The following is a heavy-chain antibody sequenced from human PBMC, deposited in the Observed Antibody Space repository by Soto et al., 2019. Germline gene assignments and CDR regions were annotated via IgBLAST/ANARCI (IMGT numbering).Heavy chain of an antibody. CDR1: GLPFRSYA. V-gene: IGHV3-23*01. CDR2: ISGSGIST. CDR3: AKEPVGPDWYFDL. Sequence: DVQLLESGGGLVQPGGSLRLSCAASGLPFRSYAMGWARKAPGKGLEWVSGISGSGISTHYADSVKGRFTVSRDNSKNTLYLQMNSLRAEDTAVYNCAKEPVGPDWYFDLWGRGTLVTVSS. J-gene: IGHJ2*01.